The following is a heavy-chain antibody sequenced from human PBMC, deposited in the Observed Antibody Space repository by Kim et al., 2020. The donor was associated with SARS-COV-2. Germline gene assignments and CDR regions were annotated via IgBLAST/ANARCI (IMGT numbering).Heavy chain of an antibody. V-gene: IGHV3-74*01. CDR3: TSGINGSCNPHFDL. Sequence: GGSLRLSCAASGFNFNTYWIHWVRQVPGKGLVWVSRINGDGSTTHYAGSVTGRFTLSRDNAKNTHYLQMHSLRVEDTAVYYCTSGINGSCNPHFDLWGRGTLVAVSS. D-gene: IGHD2-15*01. CDR1: GFNFNTYW. CDR2: INGDGSTT. J-gene: IGHJ2*01.